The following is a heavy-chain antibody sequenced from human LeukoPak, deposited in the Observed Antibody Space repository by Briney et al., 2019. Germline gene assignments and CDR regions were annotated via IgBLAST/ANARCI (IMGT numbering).Heavy chain of an antibody. Sequence: GGSLRLSCVGSGFIFRNDWMHWVRQAPGKGLVWVSRLYSEGGRTYYADSVKGRFTISRDNAKNTLYLQMNSLTVEDTAVYYCSRGLGQPVDSWGQGTLVTVSS. D-gene: IGHD6-6*01. CDR1: GFIFRNDW. V-gene: IGHV3-74*01. CDR2: LYSEGGRT. CDR3: SRGLGQPVDS. J-gene: IGHJ4*02.